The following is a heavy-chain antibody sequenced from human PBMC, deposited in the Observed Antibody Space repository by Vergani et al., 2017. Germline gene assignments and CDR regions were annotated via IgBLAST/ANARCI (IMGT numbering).Heavy chain of an antibody. CDR1: GFTFSHYG. D-gene: IGHD6-13*01. Sequence: QVQLVESGGGVVQPGRSLRLSCAASGFTFSHYGIHWVRQAPGKGLEWVAYINYNAVDKFYSDSVKGRFTISRDNSKDTLFLQMNSLRAGDTAVYFCAKAPQGYIAAAGTPLDLWGQGTLVTVSS. J-gene: IGHJ5*02. CDR2: INYNAVDK. CDR3: AKAPQGYIAAAGTPLDL. V-gene: IGHV3-33*06.